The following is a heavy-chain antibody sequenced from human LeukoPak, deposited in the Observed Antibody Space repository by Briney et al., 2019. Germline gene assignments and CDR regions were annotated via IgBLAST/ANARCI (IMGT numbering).Heavy chain of an antibody. V-gene: IGHV1-18*01. CDR3: ARGCSSTSCYWSDY. CDR1: GYTFTSYG. Sequence: GASVKVSCKASGYTFTSYGISWLRQAPGQGLEWMGWISAYNGNTNYAQKLQGRVTMTTDTSTSTAYMELRSLRSDDTAVYYCARGCSSTSCYWSDYWGQGTLVTVSS. CDR2: ISAYNGNT. D-gene: IGHD2-2*01. J-gene: IGHJ4*02.